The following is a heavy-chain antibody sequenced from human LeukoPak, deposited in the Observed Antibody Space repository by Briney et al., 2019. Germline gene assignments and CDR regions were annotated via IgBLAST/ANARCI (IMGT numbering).Heavy chain of an antibody. J-gene: IGHJ4*01. CDR3: AKGDSYYDLLTCFDF. CDR2: VNADGTIT. V-gene: IGHV3-23*01. D-gene: IGHD3-9*01. CDR1: EFTFSSYS. Sequence: GGSLRLSCAASEFTFSSYSMNWVRQTPGKGLEWVSTVNADGTITYYADSVKGRFTVSRDNPQNTLYLQMNSLRAEDAAVYYCAKGDSYYDLLTCFDFWGHGTLVTVSS.